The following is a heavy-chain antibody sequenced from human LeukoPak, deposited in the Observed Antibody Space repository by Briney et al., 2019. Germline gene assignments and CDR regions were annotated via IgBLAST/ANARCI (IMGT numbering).Heavy chain of an antibody. J-gene: IGHJ4*02. CDR3: ASGEYSNRHFDY. D-gene: IGHD6-13*01. Sequence: ASVKVSCKVSGYTLTDLSMHWVRQAPGKGLEWMGGFDPEDDETIYAQRFQGRVTMTEDTSTDTAYMELRSLRSEDTAVYYCASGEYSNRHFDYWGQGTLVTVSS. CDR1: GYTLTDLS. CDR2: FDPEDDET. V-gene: IGHV1-24*01.